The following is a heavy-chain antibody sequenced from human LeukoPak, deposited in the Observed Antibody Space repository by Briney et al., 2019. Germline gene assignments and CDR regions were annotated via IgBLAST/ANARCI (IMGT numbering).Heavy chain of an antibody. D-gene: IGHD3-16*01. V-gene: IGHV3-11*01. Sequence: GGSLRLSCAASGFTFSDYYMSWIRQAPGKGLEWVSYISGSGSIIYYADSVKGRFTISRENAKNSLYLQLNSLRAEDTAVYYCARGWASSRRKAFDIWGQGTMVTVSS. CDR1: GFTFSDYY. CDR2: ISGSGSII. J-gene: IGHJ3*02. CDR3: ARGWASSRRKAFDI.